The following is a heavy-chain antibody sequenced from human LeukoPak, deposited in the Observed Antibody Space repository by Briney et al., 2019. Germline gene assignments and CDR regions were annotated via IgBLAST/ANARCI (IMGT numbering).Heavy chain of an antibody. CDR3: AREPVGGVVAEGYFDY. D-gene: IGHD2-15*01. CDR2: IYSGGST. J-gene: IGHJ4*02. Sequence: GGSLRLSCAASGFTVSSNYMSWVRQAPGKGLERVSVIYSGGSTYYADSVKGRFTISRDNSKNTLYLQMNSLRAEDTAVYYCAREPVGGVVAEGYFDYWGQGTLVTVSS. CDR1: GFTVSSNY. V-gene: IGHV3-53*01.